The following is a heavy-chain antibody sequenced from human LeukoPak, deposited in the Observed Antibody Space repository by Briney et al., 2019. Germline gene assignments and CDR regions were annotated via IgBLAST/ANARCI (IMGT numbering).Heavy chain of an antibody. J-gene: IGHJ6*02. V-gene: IGHV1-69*02. D-gene: IGHD5-18*01. CDR1: GGTFSSYT. CDR2: IIPILGIA. Sequence: GASVKVSCKASGGTFSSYTISWVRQAPGQGLEWMGRIIPILGIANYAQKFQGRVTITADKSTSTAYMGLSSLRSEDTAVYYCASGGGYSYGYIYYYYGMDVWGQGTTVTVSS. CDR3: ASGGGYSYGYIYYYYGMDV.